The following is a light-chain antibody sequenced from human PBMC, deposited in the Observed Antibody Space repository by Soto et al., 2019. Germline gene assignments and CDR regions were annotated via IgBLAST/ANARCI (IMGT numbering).Light chain of an antibody. CDR1: SSDVGGYNY. CDR3: SSYTSSSTYVV. J-gene: IGLJ2*01. CDR2: DVS. Sequence: QSALTQPASVSGSPGQSITISCTGTSSDVGGYNYVSWYQQHPGKAPKLMIYDVSNRPSGVSNRFSGSKSGNTASLTISGLQAEDEVDYDCSSYTSSSTYVVFGGGTKLTVL. V-gene: IGLV2-14*01.